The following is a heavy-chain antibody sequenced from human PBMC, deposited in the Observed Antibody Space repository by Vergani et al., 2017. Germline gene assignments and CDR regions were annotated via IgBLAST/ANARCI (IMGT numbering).Heavy chain of an antibody. CDR2: INPIGGHT. Sequence: QVQVVQSGAEVKKSGASVKVSCKTSGYTFSNYYMHWVRQAPGQGLEWMGIINPIGGHTNYAQKFQGRVTMTRETSTSTVYMELSSLRSEDTAIYYCARGDYGILTGYRYWGQGTLVTVSA. J-gene: IGHJ4*02. CDR1: GYTFSNYY. CDR3: ARGDYGILTGYRY. D-gene: IGHD3-9*01. V-gene: IGHV1-46*03.